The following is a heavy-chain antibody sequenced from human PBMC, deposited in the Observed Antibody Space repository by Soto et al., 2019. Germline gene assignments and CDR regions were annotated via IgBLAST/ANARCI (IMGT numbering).Heavy chain of an antibody. CDR2: IDPTDSYT. Sequence: PRESLKISGKGSGYSFTNYWIAWVRQMSGKGLECMGRIDPTDSYTDYGPSFEGHVTMSVDRSINTAYLEWSSLKASDSAMYYCARLTLPQDSSGYHTFDYWGLGTLVTVSS. V-gene: IGHV5-10-1*01. D-gene: IGHD3-22*01. CDR3: ARLTLPQDSSGYHTFDY. CDR1: GYSFTNYW. J-gene: IGHJ4*02.